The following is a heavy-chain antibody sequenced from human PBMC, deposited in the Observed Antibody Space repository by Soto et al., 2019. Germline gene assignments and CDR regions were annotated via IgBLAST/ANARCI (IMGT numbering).Heavy chain of an antibody. V-gene: IGHV4-34*01. CDR3: ARAGTLNLNLGIAAAGTDAGYYMDV. D-gene: IGHD6-13*01. CDR2: INHSGST. CDR1: GGSFSGYY. J-gene: IGHJ6*03. Sequence: SETLSLTCAVYGGSFSGYYWSWIRQPPGKGLEWIGEINHSGSTNYNPSLKSRVTISVDTSKNQFSLKLSSVTAADTAVYYCARAGTLNLNLGIAAAGTDAGYYMDVWGKGTTVTVSS.